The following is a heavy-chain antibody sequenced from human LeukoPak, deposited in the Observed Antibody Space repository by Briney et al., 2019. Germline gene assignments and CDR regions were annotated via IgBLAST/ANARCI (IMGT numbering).Heavy chain of an antibody. D-gene: IGHD3-22*01. CDR2: IYYSGNT. V-gene: IGHV4-39*01. CDR3: ARHASGFYSHFDY. J-gene: IGHJ4*02. Sequence: SETLSLTCTVSGGSIRSNNYYWGWIRQPPGKGLEWIGTIYYSGNTYYNPSLKSRVTISVDTSKTQFSLKLSSVTAADTAVYYCARHASGFYSHFDYWGQGTLVTVSS. CDR1: GGSIRSNNYY.